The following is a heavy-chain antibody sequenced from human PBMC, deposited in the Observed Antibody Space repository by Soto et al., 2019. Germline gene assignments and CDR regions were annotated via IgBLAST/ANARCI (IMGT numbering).Heavy chain of an antibody. V-gene: IGHV4-59*01. CDR1: GGSISSYY. D-gene: IGHD3-10*01. J-gene: IGHJ6*02. CDR2: IYYSGST. CDR3: ARSYGSGSYYYYYYGMDV. Sequence: ETLSLTCTVSGGSISSYYWSWIRQPPGKGLEWIGYIYYSGSTNYNPSLKSRVTISVDTSKNQFSLKLSSVTAADTAVYYCARSYGSGSYYYYYYGMDVWGQGTTVTV.